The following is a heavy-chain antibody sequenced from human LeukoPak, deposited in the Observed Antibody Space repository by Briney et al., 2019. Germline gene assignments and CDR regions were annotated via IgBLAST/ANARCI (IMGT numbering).Heavy chain of an antibody. CDR3: AREVYYYDSRGYSRAFDI. D-gene: IGHD3-22*01. J-gene: IGHJ3*02. V-gene: IGHV3-53*01. Sequence: PGGSLRLSCAASGFTVSSNYMSWVRQAPGKGLEWVSVIYSGGSTYYADSVKGRFTISRDNSKNTLYLQMNSLRAEDTAVYYCAREVYYYDSRGYSRAFDIWGQGTMVTVSS. CDR1: GFTVSSNY. CDR2: IYSGGST.